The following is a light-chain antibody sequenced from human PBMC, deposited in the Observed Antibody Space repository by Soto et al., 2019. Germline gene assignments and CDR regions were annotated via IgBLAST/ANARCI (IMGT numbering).Light chain of an antibody. Sequence: SYELTQPPSGSVAPGQTANITCGGNTIGTKSVHWYHQRPGQAPVLVVSDDSDRPSGIPERLSGSNYGNTATLTTSRGEAGDEADYYCQVWDDRSDHLVVGGGTKLTVL. V-gene: IGLV3-21*02. CDR1: TIGTKS. CDR2: DDS. J-gene: IGLJ3*02. CDR3: QVWDDRSDHLV.